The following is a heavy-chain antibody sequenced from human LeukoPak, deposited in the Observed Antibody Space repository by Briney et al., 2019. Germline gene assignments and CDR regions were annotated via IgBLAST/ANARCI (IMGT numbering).Heavy chain of an antibody. CDR1: GGSISSYY. V-gene: IGHV4-59*01. CDR2: IYYSGST. Sequence: SETLSLTCTVSGGSISSYYWSWLRQPPGKGLEWIGYIYYSGSTNYNPSLKSRVTISVDTSKNQFSLRLSSVTAADTAVYYCARASSPLSYDYVWGSYRYTGEFDYWGQGTLVTVSS. D-gene: IGHD3-16*02. J-gene: IGHJ4*02. CDR3: ARASSPLSYDYVWGSYRYTGEFDY.